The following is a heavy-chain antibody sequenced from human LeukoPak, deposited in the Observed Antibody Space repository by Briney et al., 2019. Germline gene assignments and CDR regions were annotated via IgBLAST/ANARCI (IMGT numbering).Heavy chain of an antibody. CDR2: IKPNSAGT. Sequence: ASVRVSCTAPGYTFSGSFMHWVRQAPGQGLEWMGWIKPNSAGTRYAQKFQGRFTMTRDTSINTAYMELSWLTSDDTAVYYCATENPGTTLPNWFDPWGQGTLVTVSS. J-gene: IGHJ5*02. CDR1: GYTFSGSF. D-gene: IGHD1-1*01. CDR3: ATENPGTTLPNWFDP. V-gene: IGHV1-2*02.